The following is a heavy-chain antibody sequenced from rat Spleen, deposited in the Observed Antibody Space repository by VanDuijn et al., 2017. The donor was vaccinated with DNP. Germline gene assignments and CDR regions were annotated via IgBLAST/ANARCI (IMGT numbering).Heavy chain of an antibody. CDR2: ISYDGSSI. V-gene: IGHV5-7*01. D-gene: IGHD1-2*01. Sequence: EVQLVESGGGLVQPGRSRTLSCAVSEFTFSDYDMAWVRQAPKKGLEWVATISYDGSSIYYRDSVKGRFTISRDNAKSTLYLQRDSLRSEDTATYYCARLAALYYFDYWGQGVMVTVSS. CDR3: ARLAALYYFDY. J-gene: IGHJ2*01. CDR1: EFTFSDYD.